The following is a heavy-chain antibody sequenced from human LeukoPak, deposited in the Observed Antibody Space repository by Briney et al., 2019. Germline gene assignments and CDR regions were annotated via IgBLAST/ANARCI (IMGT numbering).Heavy chain of an antibody. V-gene: IGHV3-64*01. CDR3: AREYCRGGSCYENWFDP. J-gene: IGHJ5*02. Sequence: GGSLRLSCAASGFTFSSYAMHWVRQAPGKGLEYVSAISSNGGSTYYANSVKGRFTISRDNSKNTLYLQMGSLRAEDMAVYYCAREYCRGGSCYENWFDPWGQGTLVTVSS. D-gene: IGHD2-15*01. CDR2: ISSNGGST. CDR1: GFTFSSYA.